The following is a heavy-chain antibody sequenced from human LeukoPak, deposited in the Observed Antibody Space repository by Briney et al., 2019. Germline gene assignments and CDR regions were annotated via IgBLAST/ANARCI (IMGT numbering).Heavy chain of an antibody. Sequence: ASVKVSCKASGYTFTSYGISWVRQAPGQGLEWMGWISAYNGNTNYAQKLQGRVTMTTDTSTSTAYMELRSLRSEDTAVYYCARGRGSVMITFGGVDDGMDVWGQGTTVTVSS. CDR3: ARGRGSVMITFGGVDDGMDV. CDR2: ISAYNGNT. CDR1: GYTFTSYG. D-gene: IGHD3-16*01. J-gene: IGHJ6*02. V-gene: IGHV1-18*01.